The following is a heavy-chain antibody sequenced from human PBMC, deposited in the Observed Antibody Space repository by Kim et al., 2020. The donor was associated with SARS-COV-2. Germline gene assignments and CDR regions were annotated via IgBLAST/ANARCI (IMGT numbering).Heavy chain of an antibody. D-gene: IGHD1-26*01. CDR3: ARHRAGVGATWEFDP. CDR1: GGSISSYY. V-gene: IGHV4-59*08. CDR2: IYYSGST. Sequence: SETLSLTCTVSGGSISSYYWSWIRQPPGKGLEWIGYIYYSGSTNYNPSLKSRVTISVDTSKNQFSLKLSSVTAADTAVYYCARHRAGVGATWEFDPWGQGTLVTVSS. J-gene: IGHJ5*02.